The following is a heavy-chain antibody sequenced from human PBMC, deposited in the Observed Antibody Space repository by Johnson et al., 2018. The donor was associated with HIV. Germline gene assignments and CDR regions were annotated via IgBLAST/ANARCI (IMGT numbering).Heavy chain of an antibody. V-gene: IGHV3-23*04. J-gene: IGHJ3*02. CDR3: ARDDGRDSSGYDERGEKDAFDI. CDR1: GFTFSSYA. D-gene: IGHD3-22*01. Sequence: VQLVESGGGVVQPGRSLRLSCAASGFTFSSYAMSWVRQAPGKGLEWVSAISGSGGSTYYSDSVTGRFTISRDNAKNSLYLQMNSLRAEDTAFYYCARDDGRDSSGYDERGEKDAFDIWGQGTMVTVSS. CDR2: ISGSGGST.